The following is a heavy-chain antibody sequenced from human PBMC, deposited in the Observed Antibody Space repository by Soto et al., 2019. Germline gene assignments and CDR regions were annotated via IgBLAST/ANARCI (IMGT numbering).Heavy chain of an antibody. Sequence: QITLKESGPTLVKPTQTLTLTCTFSGFSLSTSGVGVGWIRQPPGKALAWLTFIYWDDDKRNSPFLKSRLTITKDASKNQVVLTMTNMDPVDTATYFCAHLVVAGMTYYFDSWGQGTLVTVSS. CDR3: AHLVVAGMTYYFDS. J-gene: IGHJ4*02. D-gene: IGHD2-15*01. CDR2: IYWDDDK. V-gene: IGHV2-5*02. CDR1: GFSLSTSGVG.